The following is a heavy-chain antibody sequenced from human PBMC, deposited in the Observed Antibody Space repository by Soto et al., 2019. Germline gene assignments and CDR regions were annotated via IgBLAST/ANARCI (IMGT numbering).Heavy chain of an antibody. D-gene: IGHD2-21*02. V-gene: IGHV4-39*01. CDR1: GESISSCSYY. J-gene: IGHJ4*02. CDR2: IYYSGRT. CDR3: ARQRTTVVTQAYFDH. Sequence: SETLSLTCTVSGESISSCSYYWGWIRQPPGKGLEWIGSIYYSGRTYYNPSFKSRVTISIDTSKNQFSLKLSSVTATDTAVYYCARQRTTVVTQAYFDHWGQGALVTVS.